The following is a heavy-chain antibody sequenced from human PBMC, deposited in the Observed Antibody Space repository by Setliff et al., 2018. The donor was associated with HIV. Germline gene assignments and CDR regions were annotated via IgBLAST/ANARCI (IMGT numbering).Heavy chain of an antibody. J-gene: IGHJ5*02. CDR3: ASRVYYYDSNNFLREEGFDP. CDR2: IYHSGNT. Sequence: SETLSLTCTVSGGSISSSSYYWGWIRQPPGKGLEWIGSIYHSGNTYYNPSLKSRVTISVDTSKNQFSLRLSSVTAADTAVYYCASRVYYYDSNNFLREEGFDPWGQGTLVTVSS. CDR1: GGSISSSSYY. V-gene: IGHV4-39*01. D-gene: IGHD3-22*01.